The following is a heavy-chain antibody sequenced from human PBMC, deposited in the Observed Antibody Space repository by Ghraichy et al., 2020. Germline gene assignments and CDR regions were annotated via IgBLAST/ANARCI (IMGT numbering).Heavy chain of an antibody. CDR3: AREYIGIAAGEEESY. V-gene: IGHV3-53*01. D-gene: IGHD6-13*01. CDR2: IYSGGST. CDR1: GFTVSSNY. J-gene: IGHJ4*02. Sequence: GGSLRLSCAASGFTVSSNYMSWVRQAPGKGLEWVSVIYSGGSTYYADSVKGRFTISRDNSKNTLYLQMNSLRAEDTAVYYCAREYIGIAAGEEESYWGQGTLVTVSS.